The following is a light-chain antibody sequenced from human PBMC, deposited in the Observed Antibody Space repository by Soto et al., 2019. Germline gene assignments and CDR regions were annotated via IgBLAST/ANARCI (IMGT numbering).Light chain of an antibody. V-gene: IGKV3-11*01. CDR2: DAS. Sequence: EIVLTQSPATLSLSPGERATLFCRASQSVSSYFAWYQQKPGQAPNLLIYDASNRATGIPARFSGSGSGTDFTLTISSLEPEDFAVYYCQQRSNWPPITFGQGTRLAIK. J-gene: IGKJ5*01. CDR3: QQRSNWPPIT. CDR1: QSVSSY.